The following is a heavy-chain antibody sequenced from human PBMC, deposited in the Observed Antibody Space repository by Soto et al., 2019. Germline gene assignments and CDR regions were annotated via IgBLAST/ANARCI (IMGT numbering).Heavy chain of an antibody. D-gene: IGHD3-10*01. J-gene: IGHJ5*02. V-gene: IGHV3-33*03. Sequence: QERLVESGGGVVQPGRSLRLSCAVSGFTFSDYAMHWVRQAPGKGLEWVALIWHDGINEFYADSVKGRFTISRDISNNTLYLQMNILRPEDTAVYYCTKSRGDAYKWGLGLDQWGQGTLVTVSS. CDR2: IWHDGINE. CDR3: TKSRGDAYKWGLGLDQ. CDR1: GFTFSDYA.